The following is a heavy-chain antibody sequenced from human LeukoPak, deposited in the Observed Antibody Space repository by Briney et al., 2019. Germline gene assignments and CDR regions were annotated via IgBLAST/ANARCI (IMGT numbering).Heavy chain of an antibody. CDR1: GITFSAYG. CDR3: AKEAGYNYAPLDY. Sequence: GGSLRLSCAASGITFSAYGMNWVRQAPGKGLEWVAVVSANGSVKHYAGSVKGRFTGSRDNSRNTLYLQINSLRVEDTAVYYCAKEAGYNYAPLDYWGQGTLVTVTS. CDR2: VSANGSVK. J-gene: IGHJ4*02. D-gene: IGHD5-18*01. V-gene: IGHV3-30*18.